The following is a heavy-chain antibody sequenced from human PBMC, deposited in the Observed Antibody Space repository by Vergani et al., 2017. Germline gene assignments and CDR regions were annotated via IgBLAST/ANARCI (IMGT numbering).Heavy chain of an antibody. CDR2: IIPILGIA. D-gene: IGHD5-24*01. V-gene: IGHV1-69*02. Sequence: QVQLVQSGAEVKKPGSSVKVSCKASGGTFSSYTISWVRQAPGQGLEWMGRIIPILGIANYAQKFQGRVTITADKSTSTAYMELSSLRSEDTAVYYCAGRRDGYIYYAFDIWGQRTMVTVSS. CDR3: AGRRDGYIYYAFDI. CDR1: GGTFSSYT. J-gene: IGHJ3*02.